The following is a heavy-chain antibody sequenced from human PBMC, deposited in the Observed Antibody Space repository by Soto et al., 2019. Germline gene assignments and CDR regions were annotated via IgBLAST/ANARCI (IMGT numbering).Heavy chain of an antibody. D-gene: IGHD5-18*01. CDR3: AYSSVLRHTAGPWYGSYGMDV. CDR1: GGTFSSYA. Sequence: SVKVSCKASGGTFSSYAISWVRQAPGQGLEWMGGIIPIFGTANYAQKFQGRVTITADESTSTAYMELSSLRSEDTAVYYCAYSSVLRHTAGPWYGSYGMDVWGQGTTVTVSS. V-gene: IGHV1-69*13. CDR2: IIPIFGTA. J-gene: IGHJ6*02.